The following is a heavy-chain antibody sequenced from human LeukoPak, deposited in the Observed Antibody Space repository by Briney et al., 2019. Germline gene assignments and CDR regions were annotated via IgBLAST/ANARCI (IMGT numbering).Heavy chain of an antibody. Sequence: GGSLRLSCVVSGLTFSTYSMSWVRQAPGKGLEWVSTVTSNSGYLYYADSVKGRFTISRDTSKNTLYLQMHSLRAEDTAVYYCAKDLNFWSGYQTVWGQGTLVTVSS. CDR2: VTSNSGYL. J-gene: IGHJ4*02. D-gene: IGHD3-3*01. CDR3: AKDLNFWSGYQTV. V-gene: IGHV3-21*04. CDR1: GLTFSTYS.